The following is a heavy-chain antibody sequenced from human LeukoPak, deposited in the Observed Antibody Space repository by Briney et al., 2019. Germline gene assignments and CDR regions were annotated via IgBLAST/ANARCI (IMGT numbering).Heavy chain of an antibody. CDR1: GFTFSSYG. V-gene: IGHV3-33*01. J-gene: IGHJ4*02. CDR2: MWYDGSNK. CDR3: VRAGDSGSYLDY. Sequence: PGGSLRLSCAASGFTFSSYGMHWVRRAPGKGLEWVAIMWYDGSNKYYTDSVKGRFTISRDNPKNTLYLQMNSLRAEDTAVYYCVRAGDSGSYLDYWGQGTLVTVSS. D-gene: IGHD1-26*01.